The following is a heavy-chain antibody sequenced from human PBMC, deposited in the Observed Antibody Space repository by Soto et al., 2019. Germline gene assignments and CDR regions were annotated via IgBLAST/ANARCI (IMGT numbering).Heavy chain of an antibody. V-gene: IGHV1-3*01. CDR1: GYTFTNYA. CDR2: INAGNGNT. J-gene: IGHJ6*02. Sequence: ASVKVSCKASGYTFTNYAMHWVRQAPGQRLEWMGWINAGNGNTKYSQKFQGRVTITRDTSASTAYMELSSLRSEDTAVYYCARGRGKGSDYYYYYGMDVWGQGTTVTVSS. CDR3: ARGRGKGSDYYYYYGMDV.